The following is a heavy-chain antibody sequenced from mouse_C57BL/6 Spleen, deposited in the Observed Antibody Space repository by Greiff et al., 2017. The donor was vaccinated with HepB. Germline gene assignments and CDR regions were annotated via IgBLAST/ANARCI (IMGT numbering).Heavy chain of an antibody. J-gene: IGHJ2*01. D-gene: IGHD4-1*01. V-gene: IGHV1-80*01. CDR1: GYAFSSYW. Sequence: QVQLKESGAELVKPGASVKISCKASGYAFSSYWMNWVKQRPGKGLEWIGQIYPGDGDTNYNGKFKGKATLTADKSSSTAYMQLSSLTSEDSAVYFCAREANWYYFDYWGQGTTLTVSS. CDR3: AREANWYYFDY. CDR2: IYPGDGDT.